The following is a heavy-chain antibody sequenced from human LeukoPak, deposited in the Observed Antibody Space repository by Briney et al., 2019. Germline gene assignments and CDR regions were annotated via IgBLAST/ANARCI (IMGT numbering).Heavy chain of an antibody. D-gene: IGHD2-15*01. CDR3: AILLPLCSRASCYSWYFHY. CDR1: GGSISNNYW. J-gene: IGHJ4*02. V-gene: IGHV4-4*02. Sequence: TLSLTCAVSGGSISNNYWWSWVRQPPGKGLEWLGEIYHSGSTKYNPSLKSRLTISLDKSRNQFSLMLSSVTAADTAVYYCAILLPLCSRASCYSWYFHYWGQGTLVTVSS. CDR2: IYHSGST.